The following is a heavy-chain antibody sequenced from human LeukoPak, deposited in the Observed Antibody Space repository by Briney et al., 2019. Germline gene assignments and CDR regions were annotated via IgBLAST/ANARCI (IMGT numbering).Heavy chain of an antibody. D-gene: IGHD3-22*01. CDR1: GFTFSSYS. Sequence: GGSLGLSCAASGFTFSSYSMNWVRQAPGKGLEWVSYISSSSSTIYHADSVKGRFTISRDDAKNTLDLQMNSLRDEDTAVYYCAREGDSSGPSVGLDYWGQGTLVTVSS. CDR3: AREGDSSGPSVGLDY. J-gene: IGHJ4*02. V-gene: IGHV3-48*02. CDR2: ISSSSSTI.